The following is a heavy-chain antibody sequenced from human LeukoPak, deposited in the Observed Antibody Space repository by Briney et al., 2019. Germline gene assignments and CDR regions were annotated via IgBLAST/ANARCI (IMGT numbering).Heavy chain of an antibody. J-gene: IGHJ4*02. CDR1: GESFSGYY. D-gene: IGHD3-3*01. CDR2: INHSGST. CDR3: AATIFGVVSDY. Sequence: SETLSLTCAVYGESFSGYYWSWIRQPPGKGLEWIGEINHSGSTNYNPSLKSRVTISVDTSKNQFSLKLSSVTAADTAVYYCAATIFGVVSDYWGQGTLVTVSS. V-gene: IGHV4-34*01.